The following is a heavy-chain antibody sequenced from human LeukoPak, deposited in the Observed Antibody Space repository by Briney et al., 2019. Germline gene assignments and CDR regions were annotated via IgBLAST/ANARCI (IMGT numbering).Heavy chain of an antibody. J-gene: IGHJ4*02. CDR1: GYTFTSYG. V-gene: IGHV1-18*01. CDR2: MSVYNGHT. D-gene: IGHD2-15*01. CDR3: ARTPEKHIDY. Sequence: ASVKVSCKASGYTFTSYGITWVRQAPGQGLEWMGRMSVYNGHTVFARNFQDRVTMTADTSTTTAYMELKSLRSDDTAVYYCARTPEKHIDYWGQGTLVTVSS.